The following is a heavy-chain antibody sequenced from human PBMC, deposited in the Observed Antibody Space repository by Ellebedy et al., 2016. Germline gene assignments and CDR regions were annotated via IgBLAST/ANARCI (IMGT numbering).Heavy chain of an antibody. CDR2: AFYSVTP. D-gene: IGHD2-15*01. CDR3: VRHYSEEWWKHWYFDL. J-gene: IGHJ2*01. CDR1: GGSVTIPTHY. Sequence: SETLSLTCTVSGGSVTIPTHYWGWIRQTPGKGLEWIASAFYSVTPKYNPSLKGRVIVSVDTSKDQVSLKVTSVTAADTAVYFCVRHYSEEWWKHWYFDLWGRGTVVTVSS. V-gene: IGHV4-39*01.